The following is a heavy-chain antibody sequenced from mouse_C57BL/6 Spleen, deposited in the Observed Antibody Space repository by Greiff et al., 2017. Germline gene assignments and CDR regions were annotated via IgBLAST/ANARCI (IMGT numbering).Heavy chain of an antibody. CDR2: IDPETGGT. J-gene: IGHJ2*01. V-gene: IGHV1-15*01. Sequence: VQLQQSGAELVRPGASVTLSCKASGYTFTDYEMHWVKQTPVHGLEWIGAIDPETGGTAYNQKFKGKAILTADKSSSSAYMELRSLTSEDSAVYYCTRQVAHYFDYWGQGTTLTVSS. D-gene: IGHD1-1*01. CDR3: TRQVAHYFDY. CDR1: GYTFTDYE.